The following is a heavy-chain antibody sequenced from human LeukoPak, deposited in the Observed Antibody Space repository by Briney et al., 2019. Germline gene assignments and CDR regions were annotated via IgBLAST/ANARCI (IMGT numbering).Heavy chain of an antibody. CDR3: ARGSGAVAGLQGDAFDI. D-gene: IGHD6-19*01. Sequence: GASVKVSCKASGYTFTSYGISWVRQAPGQGLEWMGWISAYNGNTNYAQKLQGKVTMTTDTSTSTAYMELRSLRSDDTAVYYCARGSGAVAGLQGDAFDIWGQGTMVTVSS. CDR1: GYTFTSYG. CDR2: ISAYNGNT. J-gene: IGHJ3*02. V-gene: IGHV1-18*01.